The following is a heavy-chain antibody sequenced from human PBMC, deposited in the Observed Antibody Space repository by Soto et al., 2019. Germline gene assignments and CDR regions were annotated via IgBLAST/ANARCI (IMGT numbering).Heavy chain of an antibody. CDR3: AREATVVPAAMPGYYMDV. D-gene: IGHD2-2*01. J-gene: IGHJ6*03. CDR2: IYYSGST. CDR1: GGSISSGGYY. V-gene: IGHV4-31*03. Sequence: QVQLQESGPGLVKPSQTLSLTCTVSGGSISSGGYYWSWIRQHPGKGLEWIGYIYYSGSTYYNPSLKRRVTISVDTSKNQFSLKLSSVTAADTAVYYCAREATVVPAAMPGYYMDVWGKGTTVTVSS.